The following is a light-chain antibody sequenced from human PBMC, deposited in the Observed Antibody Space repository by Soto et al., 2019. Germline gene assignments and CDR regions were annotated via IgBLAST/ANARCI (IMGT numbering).Light chain of an antibody. V-gene: IGLV3-21*02. CDR1: IIGSKS. CDR2: DDS. CDR3: QVWDSSSNVV. Sequence: SYELTQPPSVSVAPGQTARITCGGNIIGSKSVHWYQQMPGQAPVLVVYDDSDRPSGIPERFSGSNSGNTATLTISRVEAGDEADYYCQVWDSSSNVVFGGGTKVTVL. J-gene: IGLJ2*01.